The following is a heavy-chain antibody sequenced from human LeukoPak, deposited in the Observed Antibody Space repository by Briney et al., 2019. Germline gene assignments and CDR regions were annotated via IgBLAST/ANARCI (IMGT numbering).Heavy chain of an antibody. CDR3: ARELYSSSWPLFDY. V-gene: IGHV4-4*07. D-gene: IGHD6-13*01. J-gene: IGHJ4*02. Sequence: PSETLSLTCTVSGGSISSYYWSWIRQPAGKGLEWIGRIYTSGSTNYNPSLKSRVTMSVDTSKNQFSLKLSSVTAADTAVYYCARELYSSSWPLFDYWGQGTLVTVSS. CDR2: IYTSGST. CDR1: GGSISSYY.